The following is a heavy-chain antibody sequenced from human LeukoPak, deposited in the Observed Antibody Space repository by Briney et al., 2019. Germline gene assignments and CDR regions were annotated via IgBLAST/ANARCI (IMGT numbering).Heavy chain of an antibody. D-gene: IGHD5-12*01. J-gene: IGHJ4*02. V-gene: IGHV3-11*06. Sequence: PGGSLRLSCAASGFSFSDYYMHWVRQAPGKGLEWVSSISFDSGDETLYAASVKGRFTISRDNTKNSMFLQMDSLTVEDTALYFCTRDLPATISLGDDYWGPGTPVTVSS. CDR2: ISFDSGDET. CDR1: GFSFSDYY. CDR3: TRDLPATISLGDDY.